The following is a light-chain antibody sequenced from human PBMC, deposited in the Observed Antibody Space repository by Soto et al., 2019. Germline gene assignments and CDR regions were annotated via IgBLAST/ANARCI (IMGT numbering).Light chain of an antibody. Sequence: IRMTQSPSSLSASVGDRVTITCRASQSISSYLSWYQQKPGKAPTLLIYAASNLQSGVPSRFRGSRSGTEFTLTVSSLQPEDFATYYCLQDHDDSWTFGQGTKMDIK. CDR1: QSISSY. V-gene: IGKV1-6*01. CDR3: LQDHDDSWT. CDR2: AAS. J-gene: IGKJ1*01.